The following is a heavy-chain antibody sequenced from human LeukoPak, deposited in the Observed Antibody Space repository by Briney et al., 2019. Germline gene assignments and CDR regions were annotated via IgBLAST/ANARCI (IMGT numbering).Heavy chain of an antibody. J-gene: IGHJ4*02. Sequence: SETLSLTCAAYGGSFSGYYWSWIRQPPGKGLEWIGEINHSGSTNYNPSLKSRVTISVDTSKNQFSLKLSSVTAADTAVYYCARGGVDGYSYGLTFVDYWGQGTLVTVSS. CDR3: ARGGVDGYSYGLTFVDY. D-gene: IGHD5-18*01. V-gene: IGHV4-34*01. CDR2: INHSGST. CDR1: GGSFSGYY.